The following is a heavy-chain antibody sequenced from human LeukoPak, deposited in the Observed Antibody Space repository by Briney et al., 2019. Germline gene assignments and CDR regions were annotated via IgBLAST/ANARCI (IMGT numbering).Heavy chain of an antibody. Sequence: GGSLRLSCAASGFTVSNNYMSWVRQAPGKGLEWVSVVYGGGSTYYADSVKGRFTISRDNSKNSLYLQMNSLRTEDTAVYYCARLSYSSGWTGLDYWGQGTLVTVSS. V-gene: IGHV3-53*05. CDR2: VYGGGST. D-gene: IGHD6-19*01. CDR3: ARLSYSSGWTGLDY. J-gene: IGHJ4*02. CDR1: GFTVSNNY.